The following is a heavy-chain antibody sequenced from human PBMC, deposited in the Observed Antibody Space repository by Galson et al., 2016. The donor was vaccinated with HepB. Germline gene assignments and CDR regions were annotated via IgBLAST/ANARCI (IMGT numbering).Heavy chain of an antibody. CDR1: GFAFSGSA. CDR2: ISYHGGDK. V-gene: IGHV3-30-3*01. Sequence: SLRLSCAASGFAFSGSAMHWVRQAPGKGLEWVAAISYHGGDKYSADSVKGRVTISRDNSNNTLYLQMPSLSPEDTAVYYCARDKSFYYYGMDVWGQGTTVTVSS. CDR3: ARDKSFYYYGMDV. J-gene: IGHJ6*02.